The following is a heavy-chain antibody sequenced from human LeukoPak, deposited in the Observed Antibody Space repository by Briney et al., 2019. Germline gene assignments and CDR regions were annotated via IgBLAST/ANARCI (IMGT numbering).Heavy chain of an antibody. D-gene: IGHD1-26*01. CDR2: ISYDGSNK. V-gene: IGHV3-30*18. J-gene: IGHJ6*02. CDR3: AKDPHIMGILDYYYGMDV. Sequence: GGSLRLPCAAPGFTFSSYGMHWVRQAPGKGLEWVAVISYDGSNKYYADSVKGRFTISRDNSKNTLYLQMNSLRAEDTAVYYCAKDPHIMGILDYYYGMDVWGQGTTVTVSS. CDR1: GFTFSSYG.